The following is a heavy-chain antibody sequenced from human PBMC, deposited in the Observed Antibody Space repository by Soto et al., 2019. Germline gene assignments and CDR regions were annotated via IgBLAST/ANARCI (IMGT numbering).Heavy chain of an antibody. J-gene: IGHJ4*02. CDR2: IYYSGST. Sequence: PSETLSLTCTVSGGSISSGGYYWSWVRQHPGKALEWIGYIYYSGSTYYNPSLKSRVTISVDTSKNQFSLRLSSVTAADTAVYYCARDSTVGYCSGGSCYYYWGQGTLVTVSS. CDR3: ARDSTVGYCSGGSCYYY. V-gene: IGHV4-31*03. D-gene: IGHD2-15*01. CDR1: GGSISSGGYY.